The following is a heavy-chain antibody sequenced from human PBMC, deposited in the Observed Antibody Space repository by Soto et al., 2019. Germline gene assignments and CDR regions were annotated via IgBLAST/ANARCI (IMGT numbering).Heavy chain of an antibody. D-gene: IGHD4-17*01. CDR2: IYPSDSTA. CDR1: GYSFTNYW. J-gene: IGHJ5*02. V-gene: IGHV5-51*01. Sequence: GESLKISCQGSGYSFTNYWIAWMRQMPGEGLEYMGIIYPSDSTARYSPSFQGQVTFSVDKSISTAYLQWNSLKASDTAMYYCARHGFYGDYSSNYFDPWGQGTLVTVSS. CDR3: ARHGFYGDYSSNYFDP.